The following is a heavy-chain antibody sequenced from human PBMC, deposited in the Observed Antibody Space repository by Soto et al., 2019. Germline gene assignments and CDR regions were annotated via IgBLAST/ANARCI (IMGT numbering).Heavy chain of an antibody. D-gene: IGHD3-9*01. CDR3: ARVDILTVYGCMDV. V-gene: IGHV4-38-2*01. CDR1: GYSISSGYY. CDR2: IYHSGST. Sequence: TSETLSLTCAVSGYSISSGYYWGWIRQPPGKGLEWIGSIYHSGSTYYNPSLKSRVTISVDTSKNQFSLKLNSVTAADTAVYYCARVDILTVYGCMDVWGQGTTVTVSS. J-gene: IGHJ6*02.